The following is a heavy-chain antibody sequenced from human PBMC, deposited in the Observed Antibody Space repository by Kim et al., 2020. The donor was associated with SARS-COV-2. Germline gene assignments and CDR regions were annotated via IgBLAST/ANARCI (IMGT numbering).Heavy chain of an antibody. CDR2: INHSGST. CDR1: GGSFSGYY. CDR3: ARGILGSWSDAFDI. Sequence: SETLSLTCAVYGGSFSGYYWSWIRQPPGKGLEWIGEINHSGSTNYNPSLKSRVTISVDTSKNQFSLKLSSVTAADTAVYYCARGILGSWSDAFDIWGQGTMVTVSS. J-gene: IGHJ3*02. V-gene: IGHV4-34*01. D-gene: IGHD6-13*01.